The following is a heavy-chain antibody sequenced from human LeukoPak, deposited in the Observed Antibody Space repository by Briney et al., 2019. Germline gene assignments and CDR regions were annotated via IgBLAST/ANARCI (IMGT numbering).Heavy chain of an antibody. J-gene: IGHJ6*02. Sequence: GGSLRLSCAASGFIFSDYYMSWIRQAPGKGLEWVSYISSSGSTIYYADSVKGRLTISRDNAKNSVHLQMNSLRAEDTAVYYCARDFFRVTYYYYYGMDVWGQGTTVTVSS. D-gene: IGHD4-11*01. CDR1: GFIFSDYY. CDR2: ISSSGSTI. V-gene: IGHV3-11*01. CDR3: ARDFFRVTYYYYYGMDV.